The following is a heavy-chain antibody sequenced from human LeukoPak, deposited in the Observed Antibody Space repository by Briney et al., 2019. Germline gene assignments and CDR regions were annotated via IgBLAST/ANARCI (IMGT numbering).Heavy chain of an antibody. V-gene: IGHV1-2*02. CDR3: ARDDNYGSGQPAD. CDR1: GYTFTGYY. D-gene: IGHD3-10*01. J-gene: IGHJ4*02. Sequence: ASVKVSCKASGYTFTGYYMHWVRQAPGQGLEWMGWINPNSGGTNYAQKFQGRVTMTTDTSTSTVYMELRSLRSDDTAVYYRARDDNYGSGQPADWGQGTLVTVSS. CDR2: INPNSGGT.